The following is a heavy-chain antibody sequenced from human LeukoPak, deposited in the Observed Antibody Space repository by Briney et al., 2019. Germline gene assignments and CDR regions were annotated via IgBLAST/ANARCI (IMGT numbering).Heavy chain of an antibody. CDR1: GFTFSSYG. J-gene: IGHJ3*02. D-gene: IGHD2-2*01. Sequence: GGSLRLSCAASGFTFSSYGMHWVRQAPGKGPEWVAFMHYDGSNKYYADSVKGRFTISRDNSKNTLYLQMNSLRAEDTAVYYCAKDEGGFYCSSTRCSGTSDAFDIWGQGTMVTVSS. V-gene: IGHV3-30*02. CDR2: MHYDGSNK. CDR3: AKDEGGFYCSSTRCSGTSDAFDI.